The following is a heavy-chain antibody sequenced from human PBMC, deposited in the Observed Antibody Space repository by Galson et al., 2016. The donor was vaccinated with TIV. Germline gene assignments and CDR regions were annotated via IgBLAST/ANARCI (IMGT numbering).Heavy chain of an antibody. CDR3: ARDNNWNYANDAFDL. Sequence: SLRLSCAASGFTVSRNYMSWVRQAPGKGLEWVSIIYTGGNTYYAASVEGRFTMSRDTSTNTAYLRMDSLRAEDTAIYYCARDNNWNYANDAFDLWGQGTMVTVSS. CDR2: IYTGGNT. CDR1: GFTVSRNY. D-gene: IGHD1-7*01. J-gene: IGHJ3*01. V-gene: IGHV3-53*01.